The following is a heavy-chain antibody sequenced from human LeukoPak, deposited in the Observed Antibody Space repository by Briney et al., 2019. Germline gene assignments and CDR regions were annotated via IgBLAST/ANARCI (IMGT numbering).Heavy chain of an antibody. Sequence: GGSLRLSCAASGFTFDDYAMHWVRQAPGKGLEGVSGISWNRGSIVYADSVKGRFTISRDNAKNSLYLQMNSLRAEDTALYYCAKDYSPLGRLSSGYYGDAFDIWGQGTMVTVSS. J-gene: IGHJ3*02. V-gene: IGHV3-9*01. CDR1: GFTFDDYA. CDR3: AKDYSPLGRLSSGYYGDAFDI. D-gene: IGHD3-22*01. CDR2: ISWNRGSI.